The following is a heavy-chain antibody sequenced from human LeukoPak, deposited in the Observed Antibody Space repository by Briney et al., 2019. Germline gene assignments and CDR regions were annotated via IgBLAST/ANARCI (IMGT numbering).Heavy chain of an antibody. D-gene: IGHD2-15*01. V-gene: IGHV1-18*01. CDR1: GYTFTSYG. J-gene: IGHJ3*02. CDR2: ISAYNGNT. Sequence: ASVKVSCKASGYTFTSYGISWVRQAPGQGLEWMGWISAYNGNTNYAQKLQGRVAMTTDTSTSTAYMELRSLRSEDTAVYYCAKAYCSGGSCYKGAFDIWGQGTMVTVSS. CDR3: AKAYCSGGSCYKGAFDI.